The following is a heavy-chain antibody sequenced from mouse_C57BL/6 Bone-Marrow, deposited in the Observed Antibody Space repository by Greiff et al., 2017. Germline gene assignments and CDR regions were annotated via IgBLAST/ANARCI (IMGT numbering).Heavy chain of an antibody. V-gene: IGHV1-26*01. Sequence: EVQLQQSGPELVKPGASVKISCKASGYTFTDYYMNWVKQSNGKSLEWIGDINPNNGGTSYNQKFKGKATLTVDKSSSTAYMELRSLTSDDSDVYYCARSWGVYFDYCGQGTTLTFSS. J-gene: IGHJ2*01. CDR1: GYTFTDYY. CDR2: INPNNGGT. CDR3: ARSWGVYFDY.